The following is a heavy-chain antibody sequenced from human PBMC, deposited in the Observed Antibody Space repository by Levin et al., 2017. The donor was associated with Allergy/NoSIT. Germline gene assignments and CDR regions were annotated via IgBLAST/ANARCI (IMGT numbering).Heavy chain of an antibody. J-gene: IGHJ5*02. CDR1: GYTFTGYY. CDR2: INPNSGGT. D-gene: IGHD6-19*01. CDR3: AREQGLVRGEENWFDP. Sequence: GESLKISCKASGYTFTGYYMHWVRQAPGQGLEWMGWINPNSGGTNYAQKFQGRVTMTRDTSISTAYMELSRLRSDDTAVYYCAREQGLVRGEENWFDPWGQGTLVTVSS. V-gene: IGHV1-2*02.